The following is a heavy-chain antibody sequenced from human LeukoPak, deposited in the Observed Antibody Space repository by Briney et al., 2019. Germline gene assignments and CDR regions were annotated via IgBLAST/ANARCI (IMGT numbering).Heavy chain of an antibody. CDR1: GFTFSSYH. V-gene: IGHV3-48*02. J-gene: IGHJ4*02. CDR3: ADLEGWRGY. D-gene: IGHD3-3*01. Sequence: PGGSLRLSCAASGFTFSSYHMNWVRQAPGKGLEWVSYISSSSSTIHYADSVKGRFTISRDNAKNSLYLQMDSLRDEDTAVYYWADLEGWRGYWGQGTLVTVSS. CDR2: ISSSSSTI.